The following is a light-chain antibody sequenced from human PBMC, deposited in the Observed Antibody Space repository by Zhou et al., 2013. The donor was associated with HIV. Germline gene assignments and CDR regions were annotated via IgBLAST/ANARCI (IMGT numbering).Light chain of an antibody. CDR2: GAS. CDR3: QQYEDWPPFT. CDR1: QTVSSY. Sequence: EIVMTQSPAILSVSPGERVTLSCWASQTVSSYLAWYQQKPGQAPRLLMYGASTRATGIPARFSGSGSGTEFTLTISSLQSEDFAVYYCQQYEDWPPFTFGGGTKVDI. V-gene: IGKV3-15*01. J-gene: IGKJ4*01.